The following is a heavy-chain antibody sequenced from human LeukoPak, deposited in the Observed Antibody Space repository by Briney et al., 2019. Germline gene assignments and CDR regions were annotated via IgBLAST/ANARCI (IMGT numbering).Heavy chain of an antibody. V-gene: IGHV3-21*01. CDR3: ARTHYGDRDY. J-gene: IGHJ4*02. D-gene: IGHD4-17*01. CDR2: ISSSSSYI. Sequence: NSGGSLRLSCAASGFTFSSYAMSWVRQAPGKGLEWVSSISSSSSYIYYADSVKGRFTISRDNAKNSLYLQMNSLRAEDTAVYYCARTHYGDRDYWGQGTLVTVSS. CDR1: GFTFSSYA.